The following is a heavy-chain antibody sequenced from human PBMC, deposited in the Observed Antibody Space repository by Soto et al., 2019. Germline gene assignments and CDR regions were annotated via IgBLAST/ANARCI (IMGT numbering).Heavy chain of an antibody. D-gene: IGHD6-19*01. V-gene: IGHV3-23*01. CDR1: GFTFSSYA. CDR3: AKDREQWRIFDY. Sequence: PGGSLRLSCAASGFTFSSYAMSWVRQAPGKGLEWVSAISGSGGSTYYADSVKGRFTISRDNSKNTLYLQMNSLRAEDTAVYCCAKDREQWRIFDYWGQGTLVTVSS. J-gene: IGHJ4*02. CDR2: ISGSGGST.